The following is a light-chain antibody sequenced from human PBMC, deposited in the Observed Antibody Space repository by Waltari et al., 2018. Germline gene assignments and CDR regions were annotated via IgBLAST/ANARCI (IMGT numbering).Light chain of an antibody. CDR2: DVS. CDR3: SSYTSSNTVV. V-gene: IGLV2-14*03. CDR1: SSGVGGYNY. Sequence: HSALTQPASVSVSPGQSITIPCSGSSSGVGGYNYVSWYLQYPGQAPKLIIYDVSQRPSEISDRFSGSKSGSTSSLTISVLQAEDEADYYCSSYTSSNTVVFGGGTKVTVL. J-gene: IGLJ2*01.